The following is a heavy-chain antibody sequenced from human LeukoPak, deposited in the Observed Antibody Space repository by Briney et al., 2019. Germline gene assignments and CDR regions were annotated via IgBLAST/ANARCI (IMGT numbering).Heavy chain of an antibody. J-gene: IGHJ4*02. Sequence: GGSLRLSCAASGFTFSSYTMNWVRQAPGKGLEWVSSISRGSDNIYYADSVKGRFTTSRDNPKNSLYLQMNSLRAEDTAVYYCARDYPTDMVRGVTDYWGQGTLVTVSS. V-gene: IGHV3-21*01. CDR3: ARDYPTDMVRGVTDY. CDR1: GFTFSSYT. CDR2: ISRGSDNI. D-gene: IGHD3-10*01.